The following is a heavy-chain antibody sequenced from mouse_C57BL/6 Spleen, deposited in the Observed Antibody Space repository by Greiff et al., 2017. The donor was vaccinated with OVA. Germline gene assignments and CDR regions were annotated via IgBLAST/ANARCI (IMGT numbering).Heavy chain of an antibody. CDR2: ISSGSSTI. CDR3: ARPLYYAMDY. CDR1: GFTFSDYG. V-gene: IGHV5-17*01. Sequence: EVKLMESGGGLVKPGGSLTLSCAASGFTFSDYGLHWVRQAPENGLEWVAYISSGSSTIYYADTVKGRFTISRDNAKNTLFLQMTSLRSEDTDMDYCARPLYYAMDYWGQGTSVTVSS. J-gene: IGHJ4*01.